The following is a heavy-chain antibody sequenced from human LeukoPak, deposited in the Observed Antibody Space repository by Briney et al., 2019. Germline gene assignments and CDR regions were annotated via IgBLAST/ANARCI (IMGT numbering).Heavy chain of an antibody. V-gene: IGHV3-74*01. Sequence: GGSLRLSCAASGFTFSSYWMHWVRQAPGKGLVCVSRVNNDGSSITYADSVKGRFTISTDNAKNTLYLQMNSLRAEDTAVYYCSRVRAGYYMDVWGKGTTVTVSS. CDR1: GFTFSSYW. CDR2: VNNDGSSI. CDR3: SRVRAGYYMDV. J-gene: IGHJ6*03.